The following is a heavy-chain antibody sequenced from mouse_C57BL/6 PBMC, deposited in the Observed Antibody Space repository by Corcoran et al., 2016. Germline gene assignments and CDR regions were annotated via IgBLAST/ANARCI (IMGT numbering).Heavy chain of an antibody. D-gene: IGHD2-1*01. Sequence: QIEFVQSGPELKKPGETVKISCKASGYTFTTYGMSWVKQAPGKGLKWMGWINTYSGVPTYADDFKGRFAFSLETSASTAYLQINNLKNEDTATYFLARSAIYYGNLAWFAYWGQGALVTVS. CDR3: ARSAIYYGNLAWFAY. J-gene: IGHJ3*01. V-gene: IGHV9-3*01. CDR1: GYTFTTYG. CDR2: INTYSGVP.